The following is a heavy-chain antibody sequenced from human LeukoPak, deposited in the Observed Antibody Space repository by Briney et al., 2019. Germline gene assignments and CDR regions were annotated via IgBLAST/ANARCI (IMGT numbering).Heavy chain of an antibody. CDR2: VHLDGRT. CDR1: GGSISSTNW. J-gene: IGHJ4*02. V-gene: IGHV4-4*02. CDR3: ARAGGGYSFDY. Sequence: MSSGTLSLICGVSGGSISSTNWWTWVRQPPGKGLEWIGEVHLDGRTNYNPSLQSRLTMSVDFSENHISLKLTSVTAADTAVYYCARAGGGYSFDYWGQGTLVTVSS. D-gene: IGHD5-18*01.